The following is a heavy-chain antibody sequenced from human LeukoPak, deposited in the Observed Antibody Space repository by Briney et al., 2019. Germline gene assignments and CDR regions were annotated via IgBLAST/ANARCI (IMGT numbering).Heavy chain of an antibody. CDR1: GFTFSSYA. D-gene: IGHD3-9*01. Sequence: GGSLRLSCAASGFTFSSYAMSWVRQAPGKGLEWVSAMSGSGGGTFYADSVKGRFTISRDNSKNTLYLQMNSLRAEDTAVYYCAKARVTTGYYMQVDYWGQGTLVTVSS. J-gene: IGHJ4*02. CDR3: AKARVTTGYYMQVDY. V-gene: IGHV3-23*01. CDR2: MSGSGGGT.